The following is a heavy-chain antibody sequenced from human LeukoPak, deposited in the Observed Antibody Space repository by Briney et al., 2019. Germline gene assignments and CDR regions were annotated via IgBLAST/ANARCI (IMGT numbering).Heavy chain of an antibody. J-gene: IGHJ4*02. Sequence: SETLSLTCTVSGGSISSYYLNWIRRPPGRGLEWIGYIYYSGSTNYNPSLKSRVTISLDTSKNQFSLKLSSVTAADTAVYYCARSGSYAAAGDYWGQGTLVTVSS. CDR2: IYYSGST. CDR3: ARSGSYAAAGDY. V-gene: IGHV4-59*08. CDR1: GGSISSYY. D-gene: IGHD2-15*01.